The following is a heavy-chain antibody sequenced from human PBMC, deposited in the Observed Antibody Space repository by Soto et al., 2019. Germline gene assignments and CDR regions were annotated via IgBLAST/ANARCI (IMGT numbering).Heavy chain of an antibody. CDR2: ISGSGGST. V-gene: IGHV3-23*01. D-gene: IGHD5-18*01. CDR1: GFTFSSYA. CDR3: AKDPTLDTAMVTREKKDY. J-gene: IGHJ4*02. Sequence: PGGSLRLSCAASGFTFSSYAMSWVRQAPGKGLEWVSAISGSGGSTYYADSVKGRFTISRDNSKNTLYLQMNSLRAEDTAVYYCAKDPTLDTAMVTREKKDYWGQGTLVTVSS.